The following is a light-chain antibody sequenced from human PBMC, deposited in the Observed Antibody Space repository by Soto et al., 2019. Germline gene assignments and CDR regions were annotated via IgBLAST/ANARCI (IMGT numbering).Light chain of an antibody. CDR2: KAS. Sequence: DIQMTQSPSTLSASVGDRVTIPCRASQSVSSWLAWYQQRPGKAPKLLIYKASSLESGVPSRFSGSESGTEFTLTISSLQPDDFATYYCQQYSGYSLSFGGGTKVEIK. CDR3: QQYSGYSLS. V-gene: IGKV1-5*03. J-gene: IGKJ4*01. CDR1: QSVSSW.